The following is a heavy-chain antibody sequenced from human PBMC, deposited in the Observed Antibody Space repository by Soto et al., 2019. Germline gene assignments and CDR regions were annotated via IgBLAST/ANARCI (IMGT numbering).Heavy chain of an antibody. CDR2: IYWDDDK. V-gene: IGHV2-5*02. CDR3: AHRVLRTVFGLVTTTAIYFDF. Sequence: QITLKESGPTVVKPTETLTLTCTFSGFSLTTSGVGVGWVRQSPGKAPERLALIYWDDDKRYSTSLKSRLTITKDTSKNPVVLTMANVDPADTATYYCAHRVLRTVFGLVTTTAIYFDFWGQGTPVVVSS. J-gene: IGHJ4*02. D-gene: IGHD3-3*01. CDR1: GFSLTTSGVG.